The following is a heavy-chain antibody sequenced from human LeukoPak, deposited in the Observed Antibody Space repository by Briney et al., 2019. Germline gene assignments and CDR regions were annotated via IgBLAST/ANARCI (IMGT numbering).Heavy chain of an antibody. D-gene: IGHD6-13*01. CDR2: IGTAGEI. J-gene: IGHJ2*01. CDR3: ARAAYSSTWYSRYFDL. CDR1: GFTFRSYD. Sequence: GGSLRLSCAASGFTFRSYDMHWVRQAPGKGLEWVSGIGTAGEIYYPSSVKGRFTISRENAKNSLYLQMNSLRAGDTAVYYCARAAYSSTWYSRYFDLWGRGTLVTVSS. V-gene: IGHV3-13*01.